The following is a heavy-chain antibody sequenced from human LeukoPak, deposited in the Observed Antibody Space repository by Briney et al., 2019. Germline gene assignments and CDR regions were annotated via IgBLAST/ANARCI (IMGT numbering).Heavy chain of an antibody. D-gene: IGHD5-24*01. V-gene: IGHV4-59*08. CDR2: IYYSGST. J-gene: IGHJ3*02. CDR3: AGHLIVEMATTDAFDI. CDR1: GGSISSYY. Sequence: SSETLSLTCTVSGGSISSYYWSWIRQPPGKGLEWIGYIYYSGSTNSNPSLKSRVTISVDTSKNQFSLKLSCVAAADTAVYYCAGHLIVEMATTDAFDIWGQGTMVTVSS.